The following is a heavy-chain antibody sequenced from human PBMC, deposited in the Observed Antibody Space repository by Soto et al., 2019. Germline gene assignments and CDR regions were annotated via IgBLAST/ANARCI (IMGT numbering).Heavy chain of an antibody. CDR3: AKDMTKVVTPVDY. CDR1: GFTFSSYG. V-gene: IGHV3-30*18. J-gene: IGHJ4*02. Sequence: QVQLVESGGGVVQPGRSLRLSCAASGFTFSSYGMHWVRQAPGKGLEWVSVISYDGSNKYYADSVKGRFTISRDNSKNTLYLQMNSLRAEDTAVYYCAKDMTKVVTPVDYWGQGTLVTVSS. CDR2: ISYDGSNK. D-gene: IGHD4-17*01.